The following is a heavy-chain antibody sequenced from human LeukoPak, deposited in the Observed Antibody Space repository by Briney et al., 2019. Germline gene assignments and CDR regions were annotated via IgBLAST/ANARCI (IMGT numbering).Heavy chain of an antibody. CDR3: ARQPGGHYASDY. V-gene: IGHV5-51*01. Sequence: GESLTISCKGSGYSFTNYYIAWVRRMPGKGLEWMGIIYPGDSNTRYSPSFQGQVTISVDKAITTAYLQWSSLKASDTAMYYCARQPGGHYASDYWGQGTLVSVSS. J-gene: IGHJ4*02. CDR1: GYSFTNYY. CDR2: IYPGDSNT. D-gene: IGHD2-2*01.